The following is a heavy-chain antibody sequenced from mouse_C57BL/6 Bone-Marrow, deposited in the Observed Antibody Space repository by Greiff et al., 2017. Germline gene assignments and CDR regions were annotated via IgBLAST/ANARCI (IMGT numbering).Heavy chain of an antibody. CDR3: AVLSAY. CDR1: GYTFTSYG. CDR2: ISPRSGNT. J-gene: IGHJ3*01. Sequence: QVQLQQSGAELARPGASVKLSCKASGYTFTSYGISWVKQRTGQGLEWIGEISPRSGNTYYNEKFKGKATLNADNSSSTAYMELRSLTSEDSAVYFCAVLSAYWGQGTLVTVSA. V-gene: IGHV1-81*01.